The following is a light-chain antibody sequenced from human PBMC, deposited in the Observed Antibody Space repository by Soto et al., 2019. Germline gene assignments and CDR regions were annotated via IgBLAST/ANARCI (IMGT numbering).Light chain of an antibody. V-gene: IGKV1-5*01. Sequence: DIHMTQSPSTLSASVGDRVTITCRASHSSSSWLAWYQQKLGRAPRLLIYDASSLASGVPSRFSGSGYGTEFTLTISSLQPDDFATYYCQQYNTYSSLTFGGGTKVDIK. CDR1: HSSSSW. CDR3: QQYNTYSSLT. CDR2: DAS. J-gene: IGKJ4*01.